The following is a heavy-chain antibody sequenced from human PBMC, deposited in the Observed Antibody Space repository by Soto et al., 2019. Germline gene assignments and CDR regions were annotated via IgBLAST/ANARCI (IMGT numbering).Heavy chain of an antibody. V-gene: IGHV1-8*01. D-gene: IGHD3-16*01. J-gene: IGHJ6*02. CDR2: MNPNSGNT. CDR1: GYTFTSYD. CDR3: ALDYPYQGVKHPDYGMDV. Sequence: QVQLVQSGAEVKKPGASVKVSCKASGYTFTSYDINWVRQATGQGLEWMGWMNPNSGNTGYAQKFQGRVTMTRNTSISTAYMELSSLRSEDTAVYYCALDYPYQGVKHPDYGMDVWGQGTTVTVSS.